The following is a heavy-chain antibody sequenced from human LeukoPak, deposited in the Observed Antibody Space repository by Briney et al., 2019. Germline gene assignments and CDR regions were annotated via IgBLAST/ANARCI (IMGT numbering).Heavy chain of an antibody. CDR1: GFTFSSYG. Sequence: GGSLRLSCAASGFTFSSYGMHWVRQAPGKGLEWVAVISYDGSDKYYADSVKGRFTISRDNSKNTLYLQVNSLTAEDTAVYYCARGNSDAFDIWGHGTMVTVSS. CDR3: ARGNSDAFDI. J-gene: IGHJ3*02. CDR2: ISYDGSDK. D-gene: IGHD4-23*01. V-gene: IGHV3-30*03.